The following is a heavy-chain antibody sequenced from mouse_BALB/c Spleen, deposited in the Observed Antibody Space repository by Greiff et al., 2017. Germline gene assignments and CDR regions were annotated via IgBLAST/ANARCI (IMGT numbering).Heavy chain of an antibody. CDR2: INPGSGGT. V-gene: IGHV1-54*01. D-gene: IGHD2-2*01. J-gene: IGHJ3*01. CDR3: ARSDGYAPLAY. CDR1: GYAFTNYL. Sequence: QVQLQQSGPELVKPGASVKVSCKASGYAFTNYLIEWVKQRPGQGLEWIGVINPGSGGTNYNEKFKGKATLTIDTSSSTAYMQLSSLTSEDSAVYFCARSDGYAPLAYWGQGTLVTVSA.